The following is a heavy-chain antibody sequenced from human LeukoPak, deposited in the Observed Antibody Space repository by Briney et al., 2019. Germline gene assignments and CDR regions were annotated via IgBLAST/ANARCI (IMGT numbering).Heavy chain of an antibody. CDR1: GFTFSSYV. CDR2: ISGSGGGT. D-gene: IGHD3-10*01. V-gene: IGHV3-23*01. CDR3: AKAGGLLMVRGVIPYWYFDL. J-gene: IGHJ2*01. Sequence: GGSLRLSCVASGFTFSSYVMTWVRQAPGKGLEWVSAISGSGGGTYYADSVKGRFTISRDNSKNTLYLQMNSLRAEDTAVYYCAKAGGLLMVRGVIPYWYFDLWGRGTLVTVSS.